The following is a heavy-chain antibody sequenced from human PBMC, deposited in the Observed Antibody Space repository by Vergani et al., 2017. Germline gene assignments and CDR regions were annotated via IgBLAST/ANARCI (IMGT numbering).Heavy chain of an antibody. V-gene: IGHV3-23*01. CDR2: ISGSGVSA. D-gene: IGHD3-10*01. CDR1: EFTFSNYA. J-gene: IGHJ4*02. Sequence: EVQLLESGGGLVQPGGSLRLTCAASEFTFSNYAMNWVRQAPGKGLEWVSGISGSGVSAYYTDSVKGRFTISRDNSKNMLFLQMNNLRTEDTAIYYCAKQYFVSGNYLFDYWGQATLVTVSS. CDR3: AKQYFVSGNYLFDY.